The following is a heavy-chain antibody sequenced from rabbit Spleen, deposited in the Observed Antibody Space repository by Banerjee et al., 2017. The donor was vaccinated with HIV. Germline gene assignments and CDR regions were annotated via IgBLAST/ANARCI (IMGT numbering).Heavy chain of an antibody. V-gene: IGHV1S45*01. J-gene: IGHJ3*01. Sequence: QEQLEESGGDLVKPGASLTLTCTASGFSFSSSYDMCWVRQAPGKGLEWVGCIYTVSGTTYYASWAKGRFTISKTSSTTVTLQMTSLTVADTATYFCARGLWIGNSRYLLIRLDLWGPGTLVTVS. CDR1: GFSFSSSYD. D-gene: IGHD4-2*01. CDR2: IYTVSGTT. CDR3: ARGLWIGNSRYLLIRLDL.